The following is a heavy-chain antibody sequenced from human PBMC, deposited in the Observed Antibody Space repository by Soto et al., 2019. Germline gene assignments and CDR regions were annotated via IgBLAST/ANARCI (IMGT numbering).Heavy chain of an antibody. J-gene: IGHJ4*02. Sequence: SETLSLTCAVSSGSISSSNWWSWVLQPQGKDLEWIGEIYHSGSTNYNPSLKSRVTISVDKSKNQFSLKLSSVTAADTAVYYCGRLEGLATISYYFDYWGQGALVTVSS. V-gene: IGHV4-4*02. CDR1: SGSISSSNW. CDR3: GRLEGLATISYYFDY. CDR2: IYHSGST. D-gene: IGHD3-9*01.